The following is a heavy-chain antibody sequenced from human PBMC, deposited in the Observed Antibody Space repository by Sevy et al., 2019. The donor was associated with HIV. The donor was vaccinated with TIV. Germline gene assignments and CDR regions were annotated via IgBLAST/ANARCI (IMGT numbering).Heavy chain of an antibody. CDR2: IGGSADYT. J-gene: IGHJ4*02. V-gene: IGHV3-23*01. CDR1: GFTFSSYA. Sequence: GGSLRLSCVTSGFTFSSYAMSWVRQTPGKGLEWVSAIGGSADYTYYADSVKGRFTISRDNSKNTLYLQMNGLRAEDTAVYYSAKEVSETYYSDYWGQGTLVTVSS. CDR3: AKEVSETYYSDY.